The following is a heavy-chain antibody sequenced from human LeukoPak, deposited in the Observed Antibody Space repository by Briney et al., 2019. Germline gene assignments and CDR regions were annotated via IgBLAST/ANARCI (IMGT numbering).Heavy chain of an antibody. V-gene: IGHV4-59*01. CDR2: IYYSGST. CDR1: GGSSSSYY. CDR3: ASLGVAATYFDY. Sequence: SETLSLTCTVSGGSSSSYYWSWIRQPPGKGLEWIGYIYYSGSTNYNPSLKSRVTISVDTSKNQFSLKLSSVTAADTAVYYCASLGVAATYFDYWGQGTLVTVSS. J-gene: IGHJ4*02. D-gene: IGHD2-15*01.